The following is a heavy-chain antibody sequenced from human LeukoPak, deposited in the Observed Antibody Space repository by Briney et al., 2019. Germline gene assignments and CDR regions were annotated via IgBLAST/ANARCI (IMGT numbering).Heavy chain of an antibody. CDR3: ARHPYYCDSSGYSYYFDY. CDR1: GGSISSYY. D-gene: IGHD3-22*01. V-gene: IGHV4-59*01. CDR2: IYYSGST. Sequence: PSETLSLTCTVSGGSISSYYWSWIRQPPGKGLEWIGYIYYSGSTNYNPSLKSRVTISVDTSKNQFSLKLSSVTAADTAVYYCARHPYYCDSSGYSYYFDYWGQGTLVTVSS. J-gene: IGHJ4*02.